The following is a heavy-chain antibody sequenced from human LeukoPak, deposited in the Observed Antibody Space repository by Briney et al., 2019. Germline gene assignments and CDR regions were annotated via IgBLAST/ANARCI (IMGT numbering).Heavy chain of an antibody. CDR1: GFTFSSYA. V-gene: IGHV3-23*01. D-gene: IGHD3-16*01. J-gene: IGHJ4*02. CDR3: AKDESSDRGDPIDC. CDR2: ISGSGGST. Sequence: GRSLRLSCAASGFTFSSYAMSWVRQAPGKGLEWVSAISGSGGSTYYADSVKGRFTISRDNSKNTLYLQMNSLRAEDTAVYYCAKDESSDRGDPIDCWGQGTLVTVSS.